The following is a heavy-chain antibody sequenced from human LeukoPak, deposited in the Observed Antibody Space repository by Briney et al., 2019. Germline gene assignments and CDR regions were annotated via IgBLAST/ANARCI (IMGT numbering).Heavy chain of an antibody. V-gene: IGHV4-39*07. CDR3: ATAARDYYYMDV. CDR2: IDYSGTT. D-gene: IGHD2-15*01. Sequence: PSETLSLTCSVSGGSYTNYYWGWLRQSPGKGLEWIGSIDYSGTTSYNPSLKSRVTISVDTSKNQFSLKLSSVTAADTAVYYCATAARDYYYMDVWGKGTTVTVSS. CDR1: GGSYTNYY. J-gene: IGHJ6*03.